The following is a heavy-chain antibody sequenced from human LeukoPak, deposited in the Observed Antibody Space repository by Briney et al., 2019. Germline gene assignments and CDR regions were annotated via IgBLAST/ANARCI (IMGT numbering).Heavy chain of an antibody. V-gene: IGHV3-23*01. D-gene: IGHD1-26*01. CDR2: ISASGGST. J-gene: IGHJ4*02. Sequence: ETLSLTCSVSGGSIDSAYYYWGWLRQPPGKGLEWVSGISASGGSTYYADSVRGRFTISRDNSKNTLYVQMNSLRDEDTAVYYCAKDQRWESPHYLDSWGQGTLVTVSS. CDR1: GGSIDSAYYY. CDR3: AKDQRWESPHYLDS.